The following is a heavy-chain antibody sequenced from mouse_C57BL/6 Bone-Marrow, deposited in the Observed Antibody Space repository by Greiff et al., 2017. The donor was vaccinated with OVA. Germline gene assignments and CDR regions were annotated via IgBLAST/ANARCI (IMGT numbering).Heavy chain of an antibody. Sequence: EVMLVESGGDLVKPGGSLKLSCAASGFTFSSYGMSWVRQTPDKRLEWVATISRGGSYTYYPDSVKGRFTISRDNAKNTLYLQMSSLKSEDTAMYYCARHWIYYGYGNWFAYWGQGTLVTVSA. J-gene: IGHJ3*01. V-gene: IGHV5-6*01. CDR2: ISRGGSYT. CDR3: ARHWIYYGYGNWFAY. CDR1: GFTFSSYG. D-gene: IGHD2-2*01.